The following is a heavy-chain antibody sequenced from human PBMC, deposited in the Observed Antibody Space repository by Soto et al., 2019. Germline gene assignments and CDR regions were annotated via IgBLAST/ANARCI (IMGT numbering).Heavy chain of an antibody. D-gene: IGHD2-15*01. J-gene: IGHJ5*02. CDR3: ARGRSLKWNWFDR. V-gene: IGHV1-2*02. Sequence: AIDNVSCKESGYVFTSFYLDWVRKAPGQGLEWMGLIFPNSGATNYAKKFQGRVNLTRDTSLSTGYMDLTRLTSDDTAVYYCARGRSLKWNWFDRWGQGTLVTISS. CDR2: IFPNSGAT. CDR1: GYVFTSFY.